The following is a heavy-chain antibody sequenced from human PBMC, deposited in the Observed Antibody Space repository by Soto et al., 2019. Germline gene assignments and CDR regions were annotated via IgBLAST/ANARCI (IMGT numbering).Heavy chain of an antibody. D-gene: IGHD3-3*02. J-gene: IGHJ6*02. CDR3: ARDLGFLRYGMDV. V-gene: IGHV4-34*01. CDR2: VNHAGSA. CDR1: GGSSSNYF. Sequence: SETLSLTCGIYGGSSSNYFWTWIRQPPGKGLEWIGEVNHAGSANYNPSLKSRVTISVDTSKNQFSLKLSSVTAADTAVYYCARDLGFLRYGMDVWGQGTTVTVSS.